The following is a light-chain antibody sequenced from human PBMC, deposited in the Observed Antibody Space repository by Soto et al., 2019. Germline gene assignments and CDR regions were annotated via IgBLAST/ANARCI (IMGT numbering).Light chain of an antibody. CDR3: QQSYSTPYT. V-gene: IGKV1-39*01. J-gene: IGKJ2*01. CDR2: PPS. CDR1: QSISSY. Sequence: DIQMTQSPSSLSASVGDRVTITCRARQSISSYLNWYQQKPGKAPKLLIYPPSSLQSGVPSRFSGSGSGTDFTLTISSLQPEDFATYYCQQSYSTPYTFGQGTTLEIK.